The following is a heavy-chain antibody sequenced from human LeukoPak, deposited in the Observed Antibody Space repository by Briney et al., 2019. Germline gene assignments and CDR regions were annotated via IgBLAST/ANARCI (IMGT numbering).Heavy chain of an antibody. V-gene: IGHV1-46*01. Sequence: ASVKVSCKASGYTFPSYFMHWVRRAPGQGLEWMGIINPTGGSTTYAQKFQGRVTMTRDTSTSTVYMELSSLRSDDTAVYYCARTAARRFDYWGQGTLVTVSS. CDR1: GYTFPSYF. D-gene: IGHD6-6*01. CDR2: INPTGGST. CDR3: ARTAARRFDY. J-gene: IGHJ4*02.